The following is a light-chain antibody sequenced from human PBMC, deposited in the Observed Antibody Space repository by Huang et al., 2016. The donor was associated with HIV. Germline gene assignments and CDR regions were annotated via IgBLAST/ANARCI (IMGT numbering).Light chain of an antibody. J-gene: IGKJ4*01. CDR3: QQYNDWPPLT. V-gene: IGKV3-15*01. CDR1: QSVNSD. Sequence: EIEMTQSPAILSVSPGDRATLSCRASQSVNSDLAWYLQKPGQAPRLLIYGASTRAIGIPAKFNGTGSGTEFSLSISNLQSDDFGVYYCQQYNDWPPLTFGGGTKVEI. CDR2: GAS.